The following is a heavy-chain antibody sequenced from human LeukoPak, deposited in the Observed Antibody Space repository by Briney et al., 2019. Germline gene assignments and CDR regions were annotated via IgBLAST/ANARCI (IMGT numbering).Heavy chain of an antibody. CDR1: GGSISSSSYY. J-gene: IGHJ3*02. CDR3: ARLVAVTGTDRDAFDI. D-gene: IGHD6-19*01. Sequence: SETLSLTCTVSGGSISSSSYYWGWIRQPLGKGLEWIGSIYYSGSTYYNPSLKSRVTISVDTSKNQFSLKLSSVTAADTAVYYCARLVAVTGTDRDAFDIWGQGTMVTISS. CDR2: IYYSGST. V-gene: IGHV4-39*07.